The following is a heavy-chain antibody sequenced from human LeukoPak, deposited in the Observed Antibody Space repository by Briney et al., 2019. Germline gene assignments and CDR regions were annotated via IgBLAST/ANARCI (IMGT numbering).Heavy chain of an antibody. D-gene: IGHD4-23*01. CDR2: IWYDGSKK. J-gene: IGHJ6*02. CDR3: ARLPPVGGNSGYYYGMDV. CDR1: GFTFTSHG. V-gene: IGHV3-33*01. Sequence: GRSLRLSCAASGFTFTSHGMHWVRQAPGKGLEWVARIWYDGSKKYYADSVKGRFTISRDNSNKTLYLQMNSLRAGDTAVYYCARLPPVGGNSGYYYGMDVWGQGTTVTVSS.